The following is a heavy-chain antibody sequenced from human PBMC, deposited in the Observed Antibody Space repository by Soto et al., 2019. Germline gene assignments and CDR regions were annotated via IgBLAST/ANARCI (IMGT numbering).Heavy chain of an antibody. J-gene: IGHJ5*02. D-gene: IGHD2-8*01. CDR2: INPSGGST. V-gene: IGHV1-46*01. Sequence: EASVKVSCKASGYTFTSYYMHWVRQAPGQGLEWMGIINPSGGSTSYAQKFKGRVTMTRDTSTSTVYMELSSLRSVDTAVYYCARAFNGDGWFDPWGQGTLVIVSS. CDR3: ARAFNGDGWFDP. CDR1: GYTFTSYY.